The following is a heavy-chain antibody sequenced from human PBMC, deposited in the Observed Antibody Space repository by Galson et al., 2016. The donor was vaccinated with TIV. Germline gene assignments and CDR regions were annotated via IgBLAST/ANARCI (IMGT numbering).Heavy chain of an antibody. CDR2: IGSSGRII. CDR3: ARDCSNTNCYTDPIYFDS. CDR1: GFSFHDYG. Sequence: SLRLSCAASGFSFHDYGMHWIRQAPGKGLEWISYIGSSGRIIYYADSVKGRFTISRDNAKSSLYLQMNSLRVEDTAVYYCARDCSNTNCYTDPIYFDSWGQGALVTVSS. J-gene: IGHJ4*02. D-gene: IGHD2-2*02. V-gene: IGHV3-11*01.